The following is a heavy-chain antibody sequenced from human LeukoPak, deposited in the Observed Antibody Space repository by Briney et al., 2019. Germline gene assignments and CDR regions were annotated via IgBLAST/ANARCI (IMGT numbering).Heavy chain of an antibody. CDR1: GGSISSSSYY. D-gene: IGHD6-13*01. CDR3: ARTTYSSSWPSFDY. J-gene: IGHJ4*02. Sequence: SETLSLTCTVSGGSISSSSYYWGWIRQPPGKGLEWIGSIYYSGSTYYNPSLKSRVTISVDTSKNQFSLKLSSVTAADTAVYYCARTTYSSSWPSFDYWGQGTLVTVSS. CDR2: IYYSGST. V-gene: IGHV4-39*01.